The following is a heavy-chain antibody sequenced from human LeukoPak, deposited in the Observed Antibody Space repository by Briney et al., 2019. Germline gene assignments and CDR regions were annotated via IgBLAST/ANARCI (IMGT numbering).Heavy chain of an antibody. J-gene: IGHJ4*02. CDR2: MNPNSGNT. CDR3: AREGGVTYCTNGVGHFDY. Sequence: GASVTVSCKASGYTFTNYDINWVWQAPGQGLEWMGCMNPNSGNTGYAQKFQGRVTITRNTSISTAYMELSSLRSEDTAVYYCAREGGVTYCTNGVGHFDYWGQGTLVTVSS. D-gene: IGHD2-8*01. V-gene: IGHV1-8*03. CDR1: GYTFTNYD.